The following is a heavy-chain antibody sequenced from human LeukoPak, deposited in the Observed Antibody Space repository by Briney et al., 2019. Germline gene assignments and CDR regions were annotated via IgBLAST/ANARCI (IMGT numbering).Heavy chain of an antibody. CDR2: IYSGGST. CDR3: ASHTYDFWSGYYGALDV. CDR1: GFTVSSNY. V-gene: IGHV3-53*04. D-gene: IGHD3-3*01. Sequence: PGGSLRLSCAASGFTVSSNYMSWVRQAPGKGLEWVSVIYSGGSTYYADSVKGRFTISRHNSKNTLYLQMNSLRAEDTAVYYCASHTYDFWSGYYGALDVWGQGTTVTVSS. J-gene: IGHJ6*02.